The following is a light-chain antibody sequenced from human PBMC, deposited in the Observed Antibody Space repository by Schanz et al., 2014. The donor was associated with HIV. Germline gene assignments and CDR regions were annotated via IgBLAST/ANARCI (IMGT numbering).Light chain of an antibody. Sequence: QSALTQPAAVSGSPGQSITISCTGTSSDIGTYNYVSWYQQHPGKAPKLMIYAVSVRPSGVSGRFSGSKSGNTASLTISGLQPEDEADYYCSSYTSSSTWVFGGGTKLTVL. CDR2: AVS. V-gene: IGLV2-14*03. CDR1: SSDIGTYNY. J-gene: IGLJ3*02. CDR3: SSYTSSSTWV.